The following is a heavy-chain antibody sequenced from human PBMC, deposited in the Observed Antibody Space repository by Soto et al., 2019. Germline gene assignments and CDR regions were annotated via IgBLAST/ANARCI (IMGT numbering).Heavy chain of an antibody. J-gene: IGHJ1*01. V-gene: IGHV1-69*02. D-gene: IGHD4-17*01. CDR1: GGTFSSYT. Sequence: QVQLVQSGAEVKKPGSSVKVSCKASGGTFSSYTISWVRQAPGQGLEWMGRIIPILGIANYAQKFQGRVTITADKSTSTAYMELSSLRSEDTAVYYCATLYGREGFLHLGQGTLVTVSS. CDR2: IIPILGIA. CDR3: ATLYGREGFLH.